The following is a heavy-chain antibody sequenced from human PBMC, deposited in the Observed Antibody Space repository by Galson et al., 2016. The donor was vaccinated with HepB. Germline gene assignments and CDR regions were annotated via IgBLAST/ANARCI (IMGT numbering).Heavy chain of an antibody. D-gene: IGHD3-9*01. J-gene: IGHJ4*02. Sequence: SLRLSCAASGFTFSDYYMSWIRQPPGKGLEWVSYITTRGTTIYYADSVKGRFFISRDNSKNSLYLQMNSLTTEDTAVYYCARNVPVTKFGFWGQGTLVTVSS. CDR3: ARNVPVTKFGF. CDR2: ITTRGTTI. CDR1: GFTFSDYY. V-gene: IGHV3-11*01.